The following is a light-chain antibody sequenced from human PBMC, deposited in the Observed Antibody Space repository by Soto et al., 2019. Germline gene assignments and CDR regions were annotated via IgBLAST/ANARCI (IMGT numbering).Light chain of an antibody. Sequence: DIEMTQSPSSLSASVGDRVTITCRASQTTRNYVNWYQQKAGKAPNLLIYGASNLQSGVPSRFSGSGSGTDFTLTISSLQPEDFATYFCQQTNIAPYTFGQGTRLELK. V-gene: IGKV1-39*01. CDR2: GAS. CDR3: QQTNIAPYT. J-gene: IGKJ2*01. CDR1: QTTRNY.